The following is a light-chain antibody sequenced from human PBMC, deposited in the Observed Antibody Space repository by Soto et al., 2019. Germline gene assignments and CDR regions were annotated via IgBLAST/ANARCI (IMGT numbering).Light chain of an antibody. CDR1: QSVSSSY. Sequence: EIVLTQSAGTLSLYPGERATRSCRASQSVSSSYLAWYQQKPGQAPRLLIYGASSRATGIPDRFSGSGSGTDFTLTISRLEPEDFAVYYCQQYGSSPPAFAQGTKVDIK. V-gene: IGKV3-20*01. CDR2: GAS. J-gene: IGKJ1*01. CDR3: QQYGSSPPA.